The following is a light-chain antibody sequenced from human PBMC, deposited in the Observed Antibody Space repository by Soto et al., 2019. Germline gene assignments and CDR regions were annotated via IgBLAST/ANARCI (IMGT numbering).Light chain of an antibody. J-gene: IGKJ1*01. CDR3: MQALQTPWT. CDR2: LNS. Sequence: DIVMTQSPLSLPVTPGEPASISCRSSQSLLQTNGYNYSDWYLQKPGQSPQLLIHLNSNRASGVADRFSGSGSGTDFTLKLSRVEAEDVGVYYCMQALQTPWTFGQGTKVEIK. V-gene: IGKV2-28*01. CDR1: QSLLQTNGYNY.